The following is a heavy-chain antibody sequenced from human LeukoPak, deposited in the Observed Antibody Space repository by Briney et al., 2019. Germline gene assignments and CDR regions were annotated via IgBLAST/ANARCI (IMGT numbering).Heavy chain of an antibody. J-gene: IGHJ5*02. CDR3: ASCYYGSGSYYTWFVP. CDR2: INHSGST. D-gene: IGHD3-10*01. V-gene: IGHV4-34*01. Sequence: SGTLSLTCAVYGGTFSGYYWSWIRRPPGKGLEWVGVINHSGSTNYNPSLKSRVTISVDTSKNQFSLKLSSVTAADTAVYYCASCYYGSGSYYTWFVPWGQGTLVTVSS. CDR1: GGTFSGYY.